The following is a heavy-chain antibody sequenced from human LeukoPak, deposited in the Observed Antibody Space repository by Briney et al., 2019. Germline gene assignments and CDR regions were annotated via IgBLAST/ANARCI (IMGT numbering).Heavy chain of an antibody. Sequence: PSETLSLTCTVPGGSISSYYWSWIRQPPGKGLEWIGYIYYSGSTNYNPSLKSRVTISVYTSKNQFSLKLSSVTAADTAVYYCARLKYYYDSSGYRAEYFQHWGQGTLVTVSS. V-gene: IGHV4-59*01. CDR1: GGSISSYY. CDR2: IYYSGST. D-gene: IGHD3-22*01. CDR3: ARLKYYYDSSGYRAEYFQH. J-gene: IGHJ1*01.